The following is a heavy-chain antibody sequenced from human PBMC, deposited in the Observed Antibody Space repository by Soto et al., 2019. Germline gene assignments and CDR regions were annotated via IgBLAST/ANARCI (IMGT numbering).Heavy chain of an antibody. CDR1: GFTFSSYG. CDR2: ISYDGSNK. V-gene: IGHV3-30*18. Sequence: GGSLRLSCAASGFTFSSYGMHWVRQAPGKGLEWVAVISYDGSNKYYADSVKGRFTISRDNSKNTLYLQMNSLRAEDTAVYYCAKDYYGSLSAPFYYGMDVWGQGTTVTVSS. J-gene: IGHJ6*02. D-gene: IGHD3-10*01. CDR3: AKDYYGSLSAPFYYGMDV.